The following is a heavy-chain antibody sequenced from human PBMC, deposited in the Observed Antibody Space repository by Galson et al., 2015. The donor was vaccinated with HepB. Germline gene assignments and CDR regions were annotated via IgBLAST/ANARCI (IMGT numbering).Heavy chain of an antibody. Sequence: QSGAEVKKPGESLKISCKDYGYNFSTYWLGWVRQMPGKGLEWMGIIYPGDSDTRYRPSFPGQVIILAGKSINNPYLQVGTLKASDTAMYYCARIPRPDCRDNTCYTDHFDHWGQGTLVTVSS. CDR2: IYPGDSDT. D-gene: IGHD2-15*01. J-gene: IGHJ4*02. CDR1: GYNFSTYW. V-gene: IGHV5-51*01. CDR3: ARIPRPDCRDNTCYTDHFDH.